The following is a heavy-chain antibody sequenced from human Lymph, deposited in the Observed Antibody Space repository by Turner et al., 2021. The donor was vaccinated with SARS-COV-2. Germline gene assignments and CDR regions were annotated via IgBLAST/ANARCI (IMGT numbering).Heavy chain of an antibody. D-gene: IGHD1-7*01. CDR3: TTGWFTGTYGDYFDY. V-gene: IGHV3-15*01. J-gene: IGHJ4*02. CDR2: IKSKTDGVTT. CDR1: GFTFSYAW. Sequence: EVQLVESGGGLVKPGGSLRLSCAASGFTFSYAWMTWVRQAPGKGQEWVVRIKSKTDGVTTDYAAPVKDTFTISRDDSKNTLYLQINSLKTEDTAVYFCTTGWFTGTYGDYFDYWGQGTLVTVSS.